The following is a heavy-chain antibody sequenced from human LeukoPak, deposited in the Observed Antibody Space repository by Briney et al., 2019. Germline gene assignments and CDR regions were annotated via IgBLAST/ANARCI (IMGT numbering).Heavy chain of an antibody. CDR2: LSNDGKNK. Sequence: GGSLRLSCAVSVFTLTKYAVHWVRQAPGKGLEWLAVLSNDGKNKYLADSVKGRFSVSRDTSKDTLYLQMDSLRAEDTAVYYCAREGHSDLLTGYSPFEYYYYYMDVWGKGTTVTVSS. D-gene: IGHD3-9*01. V-gene: IGHV3-30*04. CDR1: VFTLTKYA. J-gene: IGHJ6*03. CDR3: AREGHSDLLTGYSPFEYYYYYMDV.